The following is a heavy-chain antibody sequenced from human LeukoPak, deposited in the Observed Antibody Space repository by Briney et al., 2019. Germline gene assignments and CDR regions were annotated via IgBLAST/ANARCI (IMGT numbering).Heavy chain of an antibody. CDR2: IYYCGST. D-gene: IGHD1-20*01. CDR1: GGPISSSSYY. CDR3: ARSGRYNRNDSELDAFDI. J-gene: IGHJ3*02. Sequence: PSETLSLTCSVSGGPISSSSYYWGWIRQPPGKGLEWIGYIYYCGSTYYNPSLKSRVATSVDTSKNQFSLKLSSVTAADTAVYYCARSGRYNRNDSELDAFDIWGQGTMVTVSS. V-gene: IGHV4-39*07.